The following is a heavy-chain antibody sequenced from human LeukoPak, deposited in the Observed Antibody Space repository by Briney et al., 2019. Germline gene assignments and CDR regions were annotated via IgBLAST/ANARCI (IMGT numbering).Heavy chain of an antibody. CDR3: AKDHWYYYGSGRHYYMDV. CDR2: ILGKGSGGTT. J-gene: IGHJ6*03. Sequence: PGGSLRLSCAVSGLKFSDAWMTWVRQAPGKGLEWVGRILGKGSGGTTDYADSVKGRFTISRDNSKNTLYLQMNSLRAEDTAVYYCAKDHWYYYGSGRHYYMDVWGKGTTVTISS. D-gene: IGHD3-10*01. CDR1: GLKFSDA. V-gene: IGHV3-23*01.